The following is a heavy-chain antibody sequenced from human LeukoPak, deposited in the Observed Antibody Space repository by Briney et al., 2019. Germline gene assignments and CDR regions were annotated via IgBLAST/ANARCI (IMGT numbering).Heavy chain of an antibody. J-gene: IGHJ5*02. CDR1: GFTFSTYA. CDR2: SGSGGTT. V-gene: IGHV3-23*01. Sequence: PGGSLRLSCAASGFTFSTYAMSWVRQAPGKGLEWVSASGSGGTTYYADSVKGRFTISRDNSKNTLYLQMSSLRDDDTAVYYCAKESSWGTVVTPGGPSAWGQGTLVTVSS. D-gene: IGHD4-23*01. CDR3: AKESSWGTVVTPGGPSA.